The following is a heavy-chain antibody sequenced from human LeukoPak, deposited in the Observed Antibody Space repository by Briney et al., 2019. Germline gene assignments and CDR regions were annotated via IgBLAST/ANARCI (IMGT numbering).Heavy chain of an antibody. J-gene: IGHJ5*02. CDR2: ISGSGGST. CDR3: AKDERPDRRTYYYDSSGYSRDPWFDP. Sequence: GGSLRLSCAASGFTFSSYAMSWVRQAPGKGLEWVSAISGSGGSTYYADSVKGRFTISRDNSKNTLYPQMNSLRAEDTAVYYCAKDERPDRRTYYYDSSGYSRDPWFDPWGQGTLVTVSS. V-gene: IGHV3-23*01. D-gene: IGHD3-22*01. CDR1: GFTFSSYA.